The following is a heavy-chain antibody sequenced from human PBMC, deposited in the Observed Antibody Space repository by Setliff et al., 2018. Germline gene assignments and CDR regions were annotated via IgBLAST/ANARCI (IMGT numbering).Heavy chain of an antibody. Sequence: ASVKVSCKASGGTFSSYAISWVRQAPGQGLEWMGRIIPIFGTANYAQKFQGRVTITADKSTSTAYMELSSLRSEDTAVYYCARDRPPYYYDSSGYYYSAGNFDYWGQGTLVTVSS. CDR3: ARDRPPYYYDSSGYYYSAGNFDY. CDR2: IIPIFGTA. V-gene: IGHV1-69*06. J-gene: IGHJ4*02. CDR1: GGTFSSYA. D-gene: IGHD3-22*01.